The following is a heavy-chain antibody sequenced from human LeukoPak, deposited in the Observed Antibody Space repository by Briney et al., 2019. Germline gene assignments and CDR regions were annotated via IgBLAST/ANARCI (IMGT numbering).Heavy chain of an antibody. Sequence: SETLSLTCAVSGGSIITNDYSWNWIRQPPGKGLEWIGYIYHNGATYYNPSLKSRVTISLDGSKNQFSLRLNSVTAADTAVYYCARGRGWNWFDPWDQGTLVTVSS. CDR3: ARGRGWNWFDP. CDR1: GGSIITNDYS. V-gene: IGHV4-30-2*01. CDR2: IYHNGAT. J-gene: IGHJ5*02. D-gene: IGHD3-10*01.